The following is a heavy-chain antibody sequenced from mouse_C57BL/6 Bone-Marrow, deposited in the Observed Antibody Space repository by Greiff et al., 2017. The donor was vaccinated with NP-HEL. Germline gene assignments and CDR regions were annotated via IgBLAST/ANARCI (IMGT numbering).Heavy chain of an antibody. CDR1: GYAFTNYL. D-gene: IGHD1-1*01. CDR2: INPGSGGT. CDR3: TTSGAMDY. V-gene: IGHV1-54*02. Sequence: QVQLQQSGAELVRPGTSVKVSCKASGYAFTNYLIEWVKQRPGQGLEWIGVINPGSGGTNYNEKFKGKATLTADTSSTTAYLQLSSLTSEDTAVYYCTTSGAMDYWGQGTSVTVSS. J-gene: IGHJ4*01.